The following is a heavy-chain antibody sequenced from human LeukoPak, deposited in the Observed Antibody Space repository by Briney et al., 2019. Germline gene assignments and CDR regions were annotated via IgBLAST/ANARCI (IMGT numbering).Heavy chain of an antibody. Sequence: PGGSLRLSCAASGFTFSSYSMNWVRQAPGKGLEWVAVIWYDGSNKYYADSVKGRFTISRDNSKNTLYLQMNSLRAEDTAVYYCARRTYDAFDIWGQGTMVTVSS. CDR2: IWYDGSNK. CDR3: ARRTYDAFDI. V-gene: IGHV3-33*08. J-gene: IGHJ3*02. D-gene: IGHD1-14*01. CDR1: GFTFSSYS.